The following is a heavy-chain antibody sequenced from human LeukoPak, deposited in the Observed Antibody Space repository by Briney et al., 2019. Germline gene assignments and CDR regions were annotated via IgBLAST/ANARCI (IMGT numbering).Heavy chain of an antibody. Sequence: PGGSLRLSCAASGFTFSSYAMSSVRQAPGKGLEWVSASSGSGGSTYYADSVKGRFTISRDNSKNTLYLQMNSLRAEDTAVYYCAKGTLYSSGWYYFDYWGQGTLVTVSS. CDR2: SSGSGGST. J-gene: IGHJ4*02. V-gene: IGHV3-23*01. CDR3: AKGTLYSSGWYYFDY. D-gene: IGHD6-19*01. CDR1: GFTFSSYA.